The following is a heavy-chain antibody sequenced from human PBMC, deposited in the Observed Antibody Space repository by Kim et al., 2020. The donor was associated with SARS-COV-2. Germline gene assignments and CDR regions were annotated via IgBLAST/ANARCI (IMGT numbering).Heavy chain of an antibody. V-gene: IGHV3-7*01. CDR1: GFTFSSNW. J-gene: IGHJ4*02. Sequence: GGSLRLSCAASGFTFSSNWMSWVRQAPGKGLEWVANIKEDGSEKYYVDSVKGRFTISRDNAKNSLYLQMNSLRAEDTAVYFCAREGPWFGSGFDYWGQGT. D-gene: IGHD3-10*01. CDR2: IKEDGSEK. CDR3: AREGPWFGSGFDY.